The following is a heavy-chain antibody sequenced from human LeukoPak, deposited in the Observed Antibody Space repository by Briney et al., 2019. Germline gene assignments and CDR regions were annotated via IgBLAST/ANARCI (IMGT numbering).Heavy chain of an antibody. D-gene: IGHD1-26*01. Sequence: PGGSLRLSCAGSGFTFSSFSMTWVRQAPGKGLEWVSYISGSSSTIYYSDSVKGRFTISRDNAENSLYLQMNSLRAEDTAAYYCARDWHSGSYYGGYYDYWAQGTLVTVSS. V-gene: IGHV3-48*04. CDR1: GFTFSSFS. CDR2: ISGSSSTI. CDR3: ARDWHSGSYYGGYYDY. J-gene: IGHJ4*02.